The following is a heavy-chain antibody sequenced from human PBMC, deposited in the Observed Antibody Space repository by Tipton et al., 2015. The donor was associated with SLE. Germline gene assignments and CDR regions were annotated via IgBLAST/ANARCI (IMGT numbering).Heavy chain of an antibody. J-gene: IGHJ3*02. CDR2: IYYSGSI. CDR1: GDSISSYY. D-gene: IGHD3-3*01. CDR3: ARGGRIAIFGVASDGAFDI. V-gene: IGHV4-59*01. Sequence: LRLSCTVSGDSISSYYWSWIRQPPEKGLEWIGYIYYSGSINYNPSLKSRVTISVDTSKNQFSLKLSSVNAADTAVYYCARGGRIAIFGVASDGAFDIWGQGTMVTVSS.